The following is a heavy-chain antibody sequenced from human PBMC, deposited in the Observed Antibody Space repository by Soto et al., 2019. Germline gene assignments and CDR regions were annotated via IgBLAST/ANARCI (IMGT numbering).Heavy chain of an antibody. CDR3: ARQRDAFGN. V-gene: IGHV3-53*04. CDR1: GFTVSSNY. Sequence: EVPLVESGGNLVQPGGSLRLSCAASGFTVSSNYMSWVRQAPGKGLEWVSVIHTRGSTYYAESVKGRFTISRHNSNNTLYLQLNSLTPAGTAVPDCARQRDAFGNWGQGTLVTVSS. J-gene: IGHJ3*02. CDR2: IHTRGST.